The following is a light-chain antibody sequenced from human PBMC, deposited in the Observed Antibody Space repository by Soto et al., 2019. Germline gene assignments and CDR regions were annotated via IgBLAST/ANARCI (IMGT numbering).Light chain of an antibody. V-gene: IGKV1-39*01. CDR1: QSISTS. Sequence: DIQMTQSPSSLSASVGDRVTITCRASQSISTSLNWYQQKPGKAPQVLIYAASSLQSGVPSRFSGSGSGTYFSLTITSLQPEDSATYYCQQSYSTPHFGQGTRLEIK. CDR3: QQSYSTPH. J-gene: IGKJ5*01. CDR2: AAS.